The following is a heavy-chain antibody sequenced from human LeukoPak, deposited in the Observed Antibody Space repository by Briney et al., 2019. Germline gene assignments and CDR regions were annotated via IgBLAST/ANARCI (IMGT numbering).Heavy chain of an antibody. CDR1: GFTFSSYA. CDR3: AKESESHYYYDSSGYPFDY. Sequence: GGSLRLSCAASGFTFSSYAMSWVRQAPGKGLEWVSAISGSGGSTYYADSVKGRFTISRDNSKNTLYQQMNSLRAEDTAVYYCAKESESHYYYDSSGYPFDYWGQGTLVTVSS. J-gene: IGHJ4*02. V-gene: IGHV3-23*01. D-gene: IGHD3-22*01. CDR2: ISGSGGST.